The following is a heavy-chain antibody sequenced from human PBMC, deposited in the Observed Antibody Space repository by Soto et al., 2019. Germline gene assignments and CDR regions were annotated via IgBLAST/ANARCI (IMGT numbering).Heavy chain of an antibody. CDR1: GYSFTTYG. CDR3: AREGPAPYYYYGMDV. Sequence: QVQLVQSGGEVKKPGASVKVSCKTSGYSFTTYGISWVRQAPGQGLEWMGWISGYNGNTHYAQKFQGGVSMTTDTSTSTAYMELRSLRSDDTAVYYCAREGPAPYYYYGMDVWGQGTTVTVSS. V-gene: IGHV1-18*01. J-gene: IGHJ6*02. CDR2: ISGYNGNT.